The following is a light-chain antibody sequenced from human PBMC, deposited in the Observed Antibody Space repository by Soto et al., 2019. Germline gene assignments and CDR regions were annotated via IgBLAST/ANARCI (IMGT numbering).Light chain of an antibody. Sequence: DTVLTQSPGTLSLTSGERATLSCRASQSISGTYVAWYQQKPGQAPRLLIYGASSRATGIPDRFSGSGSGTDFTLTISRLEPEDFAVYYCQQYGSSGWTFGQGTKVDI. J-gene: IGKJ1*01. CDR1: QSISGTY. CDR2: GAS. CDR3: QQYGSSGWT. V-gene: IGKV3-20*01.